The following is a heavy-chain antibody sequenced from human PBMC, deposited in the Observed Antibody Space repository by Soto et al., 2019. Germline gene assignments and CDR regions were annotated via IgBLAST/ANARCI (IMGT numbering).Heavy chain of an antibody. J-gene: IGHJ4*02. V-gene: IGHV1-69*01. D-gene: IGHD3-22*01. Sequence: QVQLVQSGAEVKKPGSSVKVSCKASEGTFSSYAISWVRQAPGQGLEWMGGIIPIFGTANYAQKFQGRVTITADESTSTAYMELSSLRSEDTAVYYCARDRPSFYDSSGYYYDWGQGTLVTVSS. CDR2: IIPIFGTA. CDR3: ARDRPSFYDSSGYYYD. CDR1: EGTFSSYA.